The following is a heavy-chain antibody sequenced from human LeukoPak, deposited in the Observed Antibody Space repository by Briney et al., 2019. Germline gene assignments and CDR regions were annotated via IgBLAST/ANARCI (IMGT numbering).Heavy chain of an antibody. Sequence: ASVKVSCKASGYTFTSYDINWVRQATGQGLEWMGWMNPNSGNTSYAQKFQGRVTMTRNTSISTAYMELSSLRSEDTAVYYCARMIDGYYYYYYGMDVWGQGTTVTVSS. CDR2: MNPNSGNT. V-gene: IGHV1-8*01. D-gene: IGHD3-22*01. CDR3: ARMIDGYYYYYYGMDV. CDR1: GYTFTSYD. J-gene: IGHJ6*02.